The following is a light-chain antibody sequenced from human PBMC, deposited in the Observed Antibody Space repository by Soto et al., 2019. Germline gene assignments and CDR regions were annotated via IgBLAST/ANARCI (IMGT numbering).Light chain of an antibody. CDR2: DAS. Sequence: IQMSQSPSTRSASVGNRDTITCRASQSISSWLAWYQQKPGKAPKLLIYDASSLESGVPSRFSGSGSGTEFTLTISSLQPDDFATYYCQQYNSYSWTFGQGTKVDI. V-gene: IGKV1-5*01. J-gene: IGKJ1*01. CDR1: QSISSW. CDR3: QQYNSYSWT.